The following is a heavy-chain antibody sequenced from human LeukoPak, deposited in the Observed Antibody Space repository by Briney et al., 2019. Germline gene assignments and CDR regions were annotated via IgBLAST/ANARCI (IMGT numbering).Heavy chain of an antibody. CDR3: ARLRVVTDLTFDY. D-gene: IGHD2-21*02. Sequence: SETLFLTCTVSGGSISSYYWSWIRQPPGKGLEWIGYIYYSGSTNYNPSLKSRVTISVDTSKNQFSLKLSSVTAADTAVYYCARLRVVTDLTFDYWGQGTLVTVSS. J-gene: IGHJ4*02. CDR2: IYYSGST. V-gene: IGHV4-59*08. CDR1: GGSISSYY.